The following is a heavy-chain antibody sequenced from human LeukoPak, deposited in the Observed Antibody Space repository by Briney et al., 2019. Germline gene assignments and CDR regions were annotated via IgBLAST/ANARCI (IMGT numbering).Heavy chain of an antibody. V-gene: IGHV4-39*01. CDR2: IYYDGND. CDR3: ARGPPLGSHYYYYFGLDV. Sequence: SETLSLTRSVSGGPVATSSYYWAWIRQPPGKGLEWIGSIYYDGNDYYNPSLKSRVTMSVDTSNNQFSLNLGSLTAADTAVYYCARGPPLGSHYYYYFGLDVWGRGTTVTVSS. CDR1: GGPVATSSYY. J-gene: IGHJ6*02. D-gene: IGHD1-26*01.